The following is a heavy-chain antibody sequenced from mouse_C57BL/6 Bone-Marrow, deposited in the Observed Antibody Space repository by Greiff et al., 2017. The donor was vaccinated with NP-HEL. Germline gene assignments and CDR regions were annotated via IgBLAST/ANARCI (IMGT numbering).Heavy chain of an antibody. CDR1: GFSLTSYG. V-gene: IGHV2-5*01. D-gene: IGHD2-4*01. J-gene: IGHJ4*01. CDR3: AKKSYWRDDYDPLYAMDY. Sequence: VQGVESGPGLVQPSQSLSITCTVSGFSLTSYGVHWVRQSPGKGLEWLGVIWRGGSTDYNAAFMSRLSITKDNSKSQVFFKMNSLQADDTAIYYCAKKSYWRDDYDPLYAMDYWGQGTSVTVSS. CDR2: IWRGGST.